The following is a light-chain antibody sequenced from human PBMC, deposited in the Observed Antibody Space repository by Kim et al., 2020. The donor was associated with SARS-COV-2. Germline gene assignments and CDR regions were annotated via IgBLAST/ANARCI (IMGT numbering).Light chain of an antibody. J-gene: IGKJ4*01. V-gene: IGKV1-39*01. CDR1: QSISSY. Sequence: DIQMTQSPSSPSASVGDRVTITCRASQSISSYLNWYQQKPGKAAKLLIYAASSLQSGIPSRFSGSGSGTDFTLTISSLQPEDFAANYCQQSYSTPTFGGGTKVDIK. CDR3: QQSYSTPT. CDR2: AAS.